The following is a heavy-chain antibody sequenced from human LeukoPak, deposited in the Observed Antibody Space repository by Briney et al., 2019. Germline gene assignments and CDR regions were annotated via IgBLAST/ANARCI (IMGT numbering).Heavy chain of an antibody. CDR2: IRGSGGST. CDR3: AKPAYSGSYYDFDS. D-gene: IGHD1-26*01. J-gene: IGHJ4*02. V-gene: IGHV3-23*01. Sequence: GGSLRLSCAASGFTFSSYAMSWVRQAPGKGLEWVSAIRGSGGSTYYADPVKGRFTISRDNSKNTLYLQMNSLRAEDTAVYYCAKPAYSGSYYDFDSWGQGTLVTVSS. CDR1: GFTFSSYA.